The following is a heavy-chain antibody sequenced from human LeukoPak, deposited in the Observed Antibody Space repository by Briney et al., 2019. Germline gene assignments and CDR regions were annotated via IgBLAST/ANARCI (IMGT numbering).Heavy chain of an antibody. V-gene: IGHV3-7*01. CDR3: ARGPPYGSRSDYFDY. Sequence: GGSLRLSCAASGFTSSNNWMTWVRQAPGKGLEWVASVKKDASEKYYVDSVKGRFTISRDNAKNSLYLQMSSLRVEDTAVYYCARGPPYGSRSDYFDYWGQGTLVTVSA. D-gene: IGHD3-10*01. J-gene: IGHJ4*02. CDR2: VKKDASEK. CDR1: GFTSSNNW.